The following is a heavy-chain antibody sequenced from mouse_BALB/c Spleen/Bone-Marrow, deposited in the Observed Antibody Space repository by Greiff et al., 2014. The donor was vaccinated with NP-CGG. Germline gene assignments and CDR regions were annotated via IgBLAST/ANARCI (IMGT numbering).Heavy chain of an antibody. V-gene: IGHV5-4*02. CDR3: ARSGERYGAMDY. CDR2: ISDGGGYT. J-gene: IGHJ4*01. Sequence: DVMLVESGGGSVKPGGSLKLSCAASGFTFSDYYMYWVRQTPEKRLEWVATISDGGGYTYYPDSVWGRFTISRDNAKNNLYLQMSSLKSEDTAMYYCARSGERYGAMDYWGQGISVNVFS. D-gene: IGHD2-10*02. CDR1: GFTFSDYY.